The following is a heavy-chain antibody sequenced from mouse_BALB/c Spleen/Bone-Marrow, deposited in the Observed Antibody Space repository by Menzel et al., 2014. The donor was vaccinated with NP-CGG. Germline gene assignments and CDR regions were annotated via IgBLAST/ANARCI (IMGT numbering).Heavy chain of an antibody. V-gene: IGHV5-6-3*01. CDR2: INSNGGST. CDR1: GFTFSSYG. Sequence: EVQRVESGGGLVQPGGFLKLSCAASGFTFSSYGMSWVRQTPDKRLELVATINSNGGSTYYPDSVKGRFTISRDNAKNTLYLQMCSLKSEDTAMYYCARDYYGSSDYWGQGTTLTVSS. J-gene: IGHJ2*01. CDR3: ARDYYGSSDY. D-gene: IGHD1-1*01.